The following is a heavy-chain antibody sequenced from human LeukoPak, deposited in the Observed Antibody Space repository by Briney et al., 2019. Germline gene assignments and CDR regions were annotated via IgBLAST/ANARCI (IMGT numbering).Heavy chain of an antibody. V-gene: IGHV4-59*01. J-gene: IGHJ3*02. CDR2: IYYSGST. CDR3: AGGGPVFSGWYSSSAFDI. D-gene: IGHD6-19*01. CDR1: GGSISSYY. Sequence: SETLSLTCTLSGGSISSYYWSWIRQPPGKGLEWIGYIYYSGSTNYNPSLKSRVTISVDTSKNQFSLKLSSVAAADAAVYYCAGGGPVFSGWYSSSAFDIWGQGTMVTVSS.